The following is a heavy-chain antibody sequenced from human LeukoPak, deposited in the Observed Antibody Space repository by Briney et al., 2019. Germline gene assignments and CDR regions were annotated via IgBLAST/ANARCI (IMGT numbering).Heavy chain of an antibody. CDR2: ISAYNGNT. V-gene: IGHV1-18*01. J-gene: IGHJ6*03. D-gene: IGHD3-10*01. CDR1: GYTFTSYG. Sequence: GASVKVSCKASGYTFTSYGISWVRQAPGQGLEWMGWISAYNGNTNYAQKLQGRVTMTTDTSTSTAYMELRSLRSDDTAVYYCARGLPNYGSGSYWYYYYMDVWGKGTTVTVSS. CDR3: ARGLPNYGSGSYWYYYYMDV.